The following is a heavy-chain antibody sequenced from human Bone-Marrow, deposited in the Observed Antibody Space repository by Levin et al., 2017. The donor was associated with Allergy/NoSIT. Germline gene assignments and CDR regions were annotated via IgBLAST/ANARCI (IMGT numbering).Heavy chain of an antibody. V-gene: IGHV3-11*01. CDR1: GFIFSDFY. Sequence: PGGSLRLSCAASGFIFSDFYMSWIRQAPGKGLEWLSYISYSGRTTYYADSVEGRFTASRDNANNSSFLHMNSLRVEDTAVYYCVRFSFDVSYARDVWGQGTLLTVSS. J-gene: IGHJ4*02. CDR2: ISYSGRTT. D-gene: IGHD3-10*01. CDR3: VRFSFDVSYARDV.